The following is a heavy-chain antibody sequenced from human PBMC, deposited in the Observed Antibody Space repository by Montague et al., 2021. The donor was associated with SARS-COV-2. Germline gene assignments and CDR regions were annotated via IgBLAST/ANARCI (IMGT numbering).Heavy chain of an antibody. J-gene: IGHJ5*02. CDR2: INTSGST. CDR1: GGSISSGSYY. V-gene: IGHV4-61*02. CDR3: ARELVVVAASGTNWFDP. D-gene: IGHD2-15*01. Sequence: TLSLTCTVSGGSISSGSYYWSWIRQPAGKGLEWIGCINTSGSTNYKPSLKSRVTISVDTSKNQFSLKLSSVTAADTAVYYCARELVVVAASGTNWFDPWGQGTLVTVSS.